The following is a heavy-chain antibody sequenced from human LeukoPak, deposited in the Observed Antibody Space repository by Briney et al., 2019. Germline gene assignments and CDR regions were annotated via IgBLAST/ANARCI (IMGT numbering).Heavy chain of an antibody. D-gene: IGHD6-19*01. V-gene: IGHV3-23*01. CDR3: TIDLMTGFSSGWHFAY. CDR1: GLTFKNFA. J-gene: IGHJ4*02. CDR2: SSGDEDSI. Sequence: PGGSLRLSCAASGLTFKNFAMSWVRQAPGKGLEWLAVSSGDEDSIHYADSVRGHSVISTDNSENTSYLHMNSLRAEDTAVYYCTIDLMTGFSSGWHFAYWGQGTLVTVSS.